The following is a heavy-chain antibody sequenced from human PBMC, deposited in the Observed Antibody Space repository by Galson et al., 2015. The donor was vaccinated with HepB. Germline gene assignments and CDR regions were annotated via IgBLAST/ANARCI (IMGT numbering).Heavy chain of an antibody. Sequence: QSGAEVKKPGASVKVSCTASGYTFTSYGISWVRQAPGQGLEWMGWISAYNGNTNYAQELQGRVTMTTDTSTSTAYMELRSLRSDDTAVYYCAREIWAEGYCGSISCPKQYIWFDPWGQGTLVTVSS. V-gene: IGHV1-18*04. CDR3: AREIWAEGYCGSISCPKQYIWFDP. D-gene: IGHD2-2*01. J-gene: IGHJ5*02. CDR1: GYTFTSYG. CDR2: ISAYNGNT.